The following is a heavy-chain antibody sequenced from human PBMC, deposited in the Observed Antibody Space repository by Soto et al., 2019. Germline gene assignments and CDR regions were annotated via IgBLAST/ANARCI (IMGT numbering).Heavy chain of an antibody. J-gene: IGHJ1*01. CDR2: INHSGST. CDR3: ARGHIAVATGRFPFQH. D-gene: IGHD6-19*01. V-gene: IGHV4-34*01. CDR1: GGSFSGYY. Sequence: PSETLSLTCAVYGGSFSGYYWSWIRQPPGKGLEWIGEINHSGSTNYNPSLKSRVTISVDTSKNQFSLKLSSVTAADTAVYYCARGHIAVATGRFPFQHWGQGTLVTVS.